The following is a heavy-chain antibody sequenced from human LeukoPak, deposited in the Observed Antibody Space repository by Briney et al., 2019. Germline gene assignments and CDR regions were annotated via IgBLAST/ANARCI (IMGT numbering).Heavy chain of an antibody. CDR3: AKGSLYCSSTSCFIFDY. CDR2: ISGSGGST. Sequence: GGSLRLSCAASGFTFSSYAMSWVRQAPGRGLEWVSAISGSGGSTYYADSVKGRFTISRDNSKNTLYLQMNSLRAVDTAVYYCAKGSLYCSSTSCFIFDYWGQGTLVTVSS. D-gene: IGHD2-2*01. J-gene: IGHJ4*02. V-gene: IGHV3-23*01. CDR1: GFTFSSYA.